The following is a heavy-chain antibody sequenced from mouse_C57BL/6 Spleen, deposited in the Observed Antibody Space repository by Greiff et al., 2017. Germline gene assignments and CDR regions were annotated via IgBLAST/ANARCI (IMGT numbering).Heavy chain of an antibody. V-gene: IGHV1-76*01. J-gene: IGHJ1*03. D-gene: IGHD1-1*01. CDR3: ARDYYGPYWYLDV. CDR1: GYTFTDYY. Sequence: VNVVESGAELVRPGASVKLSCKASGYTFTDYYINWVKQRPGQGLEWIARIYPGSGNTYYNEKFKGKATLTAEKSSSTAYMQLSSLTSEDSAVYFCARDYYGPYWYLDVWGTGTTVTVSS. CDR2: IYPGSGNT.